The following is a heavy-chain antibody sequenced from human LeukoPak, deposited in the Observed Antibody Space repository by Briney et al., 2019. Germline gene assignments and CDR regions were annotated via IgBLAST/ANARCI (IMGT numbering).Heavy chain of an antibody. V-gene: IGHV1-2*02. J-gene: IGHJ4*02. D-gene: IGHD6-13*01. Sequence: ASVKVSCKASGYTFTGYYMHWVRQAPGQGLEWMGWINPNSGGTNYAQKFQGRVTMTRDTSISTAYMELSRLRSDDTAVYYCATAYSSSYYYFDYWGQGTLVTVSS. CDR1: GYTFTGYY. CDR3: ATAYSSSYYYFDY. CDR2: INPNSGGT.